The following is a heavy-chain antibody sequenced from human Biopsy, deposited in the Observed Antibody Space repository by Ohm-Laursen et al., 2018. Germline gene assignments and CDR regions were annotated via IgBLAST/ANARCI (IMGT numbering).Heavy chain of an antibody. J-gene: IGHJ6*02. CDR2: ISRSGGTI. Sequence: SLRLSCAASGFTFSEYAMSWVRQAPGKGLEWVSSISRSGGTIYYADSVRGRFTISRDHAKNSLYLQMNSLRAEDTAVYYCAKDTFADASGMDDWGRGTPVTVSS. CDR1: GFTFSEYA. CDR3: AKDTFADASGMDD. V-gene: IGHV3-23*01. D-gene: IGHD2/OR15-2a*01.